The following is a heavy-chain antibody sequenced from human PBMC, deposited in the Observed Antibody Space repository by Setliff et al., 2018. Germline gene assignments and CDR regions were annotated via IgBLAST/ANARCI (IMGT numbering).Heavy chain of an antibody. D-gene: IGHD5-18*01. Sequence: SETLSLTCTVSGGSVSSGSYYWSWIRQPAGKGLEWIGRIYTSGSTNFNPSLKTRVTMSVDTSKNQFALNLRSVTAADAAVYYCVRDRTAYSYGLDVWGQGTTVTVS. CDR2: IYTSGST. J-gene: IGHJ6*02. V-gene: IGHV4-61*02. CDR1: GGSVSSGSYY. CDR3: VRDRTAYSYGLDV.